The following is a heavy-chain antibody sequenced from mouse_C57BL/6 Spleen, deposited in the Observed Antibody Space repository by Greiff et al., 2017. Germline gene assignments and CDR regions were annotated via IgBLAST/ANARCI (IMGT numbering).Heavy chain of an antibody. J-gene: IGHJ4*01. D-gene: IGHD2-5*01. CDR3: ARGNTYYSKAMDD. V-gene: IGHV1-7*01. Sequence: QVQLKESGAELAKPGASVKLSCKASGYTFTSYWLHWVKQRPGQGLEWIGYLTPSSGYTKYNQKFKDKATLTADKSSSTANMQLSSLTYEDSAVYYCARGNTYYSKAMDDWGQGTSVTVSS. CDR2: LTPSSGYT. CDR1: GYTFTSYW.